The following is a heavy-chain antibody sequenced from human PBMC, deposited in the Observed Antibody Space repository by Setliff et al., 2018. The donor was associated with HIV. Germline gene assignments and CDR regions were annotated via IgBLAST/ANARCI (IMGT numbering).Heavy chain of an antibody. CDR2: IHTTGST. D-gene: IGHD3-10*01. V-gene: IGHV4-61*09. Sequence: SETLSLTCTVSGSSISSGSYYWSWIRQPAGKGLEWIGQIHTTGSTNYNPSLKSRVTISVDTSKNQFSLKLSSVTAADTAVYYCARESMLRGLRHAVDIWGQGTMVTVSS. CDR3: ARESMLRGLRHAVDI. CDR1: GSSISSGSYY. J-gene: IGHJ3*02.